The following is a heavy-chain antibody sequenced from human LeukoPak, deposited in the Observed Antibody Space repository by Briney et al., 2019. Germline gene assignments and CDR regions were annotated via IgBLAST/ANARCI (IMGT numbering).Heavy chain of an antibody. Sequence: GASLRLSCAASGFTFSSYAMSWVRQAPGKGLEWVSYISSSSSYTNYADSVKGRFTISRDNAKNSLYLQMNSLRAEDTAVYYCARIIAAAGSRYYYYGMDVWGKGTTVTVSS. V-gene: IGHV3-21*05. CDR1: GFTFSSYA. D-gene: IGHD6-13*01. CDR3: ARIIAAAGSRYYYYGMDV. J-gene: IGHJ6*04. CDR2: ISSSSSYT.